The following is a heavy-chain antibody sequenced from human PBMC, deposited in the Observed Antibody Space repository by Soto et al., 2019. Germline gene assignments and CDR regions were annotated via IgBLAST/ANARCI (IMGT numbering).Heavy chain of an antibody. CDR2: VYYSGST. V-gene: IGHV4-59*12. CDR1: GGSISSYY. CDR3: ASSGYWLIVTTVPYYFDY. J-gene: IGHJ4*02. Sequence: SETLSLTCTVSGGSISSYYWSWIRQPPGKGLEWIGYVYYSGSTNYNPSLKSRVTISVDTSKNQFTLKLSSVTAADTAVYYCASSGYWLIVTTVPYYFDYWGQGTLVTVSS. D-gene: IGHD4-17*01.